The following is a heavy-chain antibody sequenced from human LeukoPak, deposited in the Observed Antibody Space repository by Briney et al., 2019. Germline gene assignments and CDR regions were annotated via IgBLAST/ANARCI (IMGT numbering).Heavy chain of an antibody. Sequence: SETLSLTCAVYGGSFSGYYWSWIRQPPGKGLEWIGEINHSGSTNYNPSLKSRVTISVDTSKNQFSLKLCSVTAADTAVYYCARGSLGYSYGMNCDYWGQGTLVTVSS. V-gene: IGHV4-34*01. D-gene: IGHD5-18*01. CDR1: GGSFSGYY. CDR2: INHSGST. CDR3: ARGSLGYSYGMNCDY. J-gene: IGHJ4*02.